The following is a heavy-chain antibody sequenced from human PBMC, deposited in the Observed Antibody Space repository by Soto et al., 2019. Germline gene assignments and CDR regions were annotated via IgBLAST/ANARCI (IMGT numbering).Heavy chain of an antibody. V-gene: IGHV1-3*01. Sequence: VHLVQSGAEVKKPGASVKVSCRASGYTFTSDAMHWVRQAPGQGLEWLGWINVGTGYTTFSQKFQGRVSITRVTYASNAYMEPSSLRSEDTAIYYRARAGAWGSNYGDAAFDAWGQGTKVTVSS. CDR1: GYTFTSDA. CDR2: INVGTGYT. J-gene: IGHJ3*01. D-gene: IGHD3-10*01. CDR3: ARAGAWGSNYGDAAFDA.